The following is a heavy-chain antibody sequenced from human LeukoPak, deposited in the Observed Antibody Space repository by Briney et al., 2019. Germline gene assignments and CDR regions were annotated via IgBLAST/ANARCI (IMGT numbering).Heavy chain of an antibody. CDR3: ARDREVRGYYGSVMYWYFDL. Sequence: SETVSLTCAVSGVSIVSNYWWNWVRQSPGKGLEWIGQIHHSGSTIYNPSLKSRVTISVDKSRSQLSLKVDSVTAADTAVYYCARDREVRGYYGSVMYWYFDLWGRGTLVTVSS. V-gene: IGHV4-4*02. CDR1: GVSIVSNYW. J-gene: IGHJ2*01. D-gene: IGHD3-10*01. CDR2: IHHSGST.